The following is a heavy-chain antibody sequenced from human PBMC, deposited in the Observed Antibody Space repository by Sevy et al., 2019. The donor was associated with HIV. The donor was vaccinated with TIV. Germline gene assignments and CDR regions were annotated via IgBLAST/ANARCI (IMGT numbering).Heavy chain of an antibody. CDR3: ASRGGIVPTLEF. CDR1: GFTFSDYY. D-gene: IGHD5-12*01. Sequence: GGSLRLSCAASGFTFSDYYMTWIRQTPVKGLEWVSYISSSGTTIYYTDSVKGRFTISRDNAKNSLYLQMNSLTAEDTAVYYCASRGGIVPTLEFWGHGTLVTVSS. V-gene: IGHV3-11*01. CDR2: ISSSGTTI. J-gene: IGHJ4*01.